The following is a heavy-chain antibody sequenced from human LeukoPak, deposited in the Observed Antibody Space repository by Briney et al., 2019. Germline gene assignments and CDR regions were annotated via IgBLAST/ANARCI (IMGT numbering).Heavy chain of an antibody. D-gene: IGHD6-19*01. V-gene: IGHV4-4*07. J-gene: IGHJ4*02. CDR1: GGPINIYY. CDR3: ARTSRRRWLGY. CDR2: IYTSGST. Sequence: SETLSLTCTVSGGPINIYYWSWIRQPAGKGLEWIGRIYTSGSTNYNPSLKTRVTMSVDTSKNQFSLKLSSVTAADTAVYYCARTSRRRWLGYWGQGTLVTVSS.